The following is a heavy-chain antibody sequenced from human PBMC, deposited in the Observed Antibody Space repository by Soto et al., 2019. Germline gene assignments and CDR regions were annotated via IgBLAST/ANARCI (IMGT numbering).Heavy chain of an antibody. V-gene: IGHV1-69*01. CDR1: GGTFSGYA. Sequence: QLVQPGSELKKPGSSVKVSCQASGGTFSGYALTWVRRAPGQGLEWMGEFGPLLGTTNYAQTFPGRITITADESTSTASMELKTLTSIDTPVYYCATHGLTVPSPACFDNWGQGTLVVVSS. CDR2: FGPLLGTT. CDR3: ATHGLTVPSPACFDN. J-gene: IGHJ4*02.